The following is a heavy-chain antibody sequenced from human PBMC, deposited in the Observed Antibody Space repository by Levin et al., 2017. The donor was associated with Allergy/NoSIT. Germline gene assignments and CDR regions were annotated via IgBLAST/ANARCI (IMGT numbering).Heavy chain of an antibody. CDR2: ISGSGDST. CDR1: GFTLNSYA. D-gene: IGHD2-2*01. V-gene: IGHV3-23*01. J-gene: IGHJ6*02. Sequence: GESLKISCAASGFTLNSYAMTWVRQAPGKGLEWVSVISGSGDSTYYADSVKGRFTISRDNSKNTLYLQMNSLRAEDTAIYYCAKRGGSTTCCQSYYYYYGMDVWGQGTTVTVSS. CDR3: AKRGGSTTCCQSYYYYYGMDV.